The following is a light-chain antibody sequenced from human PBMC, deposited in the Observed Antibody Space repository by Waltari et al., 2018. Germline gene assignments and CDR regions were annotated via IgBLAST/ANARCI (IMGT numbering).Light chain of an antibody. Sequence: QSALTQPASVSGSPGQSITISCTGTSRAVGSYNLVSWYQQHPGKAPKLMIYEGSKRPSGVSNRFSGSKSGNTASLTISGLQAEDEADYYCCSYAGSSTPYVFGTGTKVTVL. CDR3: CSYAGSSTPYV. CDR1: SRAVGSYNL. CDR2: EGS. V-gene: IGLV2-23*01. J-gene: IGLJ1*01.